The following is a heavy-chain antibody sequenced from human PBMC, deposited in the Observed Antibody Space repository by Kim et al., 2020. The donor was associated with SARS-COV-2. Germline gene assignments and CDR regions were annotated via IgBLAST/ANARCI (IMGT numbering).Heavy chain of an antibody. V-gene: IGHV3-23*01. CDR2: ISGSGGST. CDR3: AISAARPSYYYGIDV. J-gene: IGHJ6*02. Sequence: GGSLRLSCAASGFTFSSHAMSWVRQAPGKGLEWVSAISGSGGSTYYADSVKGRFTISRDNSKNTLYLQMNSLRAEDTAVYYCAISAARPSYYYGIDVWGQGTTVTVSS. CDR1: GFTFSSHA. D-gene: IGHD6-6*01.